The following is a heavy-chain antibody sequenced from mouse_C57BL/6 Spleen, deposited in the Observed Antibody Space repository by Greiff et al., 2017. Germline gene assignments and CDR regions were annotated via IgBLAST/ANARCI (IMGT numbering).Heavy chain of an antibody. V-gene: IGHV5-2*01. J-gene: IGHJ1*03. D-gene: IGHD2-1*01. CDR2: INSDGGST. CDR1: EYEFPSHA. CDR3: GRRGNYRYWYFEV. Sequence: EVQLMESGGGLVQPGESLKLSCESNEYEFPSHAMSWVRKTPEQGLELVAAINSDGGSTYYPDTMEKRFIISKDNTKKTLYLQMSRLRSEDTALYYGGRRGNYRYWYFEVWGTGTTVTVAS.